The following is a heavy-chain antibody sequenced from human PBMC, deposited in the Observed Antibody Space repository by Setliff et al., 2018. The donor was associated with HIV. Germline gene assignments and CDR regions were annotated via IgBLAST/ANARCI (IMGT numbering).Heavy chain of an antibody. CDR1: GFSISSRYY. Sequence: PSETLSLTCDVSGFSISSRYYWGWIRQPPGKGLEWVGSIYHSGSTYYNPSLNSRVTISVDASKNQFSLKLSSVTAADTAVYYCASLPPLYDSSGYYFDYWGQGTLVTVSS. J-gene: IGHJ4*02. V-gene: IGHV4-38-2*01. CDR2: IYHSGST. D-gene: IGHD3-22*01. CDR3: ASLPPLYDSSGYYFDY.